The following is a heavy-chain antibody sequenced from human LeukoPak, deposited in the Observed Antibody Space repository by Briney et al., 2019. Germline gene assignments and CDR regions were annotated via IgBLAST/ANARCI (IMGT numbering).Heavy chain of an antibody. D-gene: IGHD3-22*01. CDR1: GFTFSSYS. Sequence: GGSLRLSCAASGFTFSSYSMNWVRQAPGKGLEWVSSISSSSSYIYYADSVKGRFTISRDNAKNSLYLQMNSLRAEDTAVYYCARAEGYYDSSGYSIGFFDYWGQGTLVTVSS. V-gene: IGHV3-21*01. CDR2: ISSSSSYI. J-gene: IGHJ4*02. CDR3: ARAEGYYDSSGYSIGFFDY.